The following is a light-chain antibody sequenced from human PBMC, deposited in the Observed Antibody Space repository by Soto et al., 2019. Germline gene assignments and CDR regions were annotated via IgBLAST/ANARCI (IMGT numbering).Light chain of an antibody. Sequence: DLVVTQSPKSLAVTLGGRATINCKSSQSLLYTSNNKNYLAWYQQKPGQPPKLIIYWASTRESGVPDRFTGSGSGTDFTLTISNLQAEDAAVYYCQQYYTTPRTFGQGTKVDIK. CDR2: WAS. CDR1: QSLLYTSNNKNY. V-gene: IGKV4-1*01. J-gene: IGKJ1*01. CDR3: QQYYTTPRT.